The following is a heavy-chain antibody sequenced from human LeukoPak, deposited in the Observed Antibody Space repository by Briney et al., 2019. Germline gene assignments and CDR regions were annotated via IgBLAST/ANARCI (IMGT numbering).Heavy chain of an antibody. D-gene: IGHD2-2*01. CDR3: AGGVGYCSSTSCRTLTY. CDR2: ISSSSSYI. J-gene: IGHJ4*02. Sequence: GGSLRLSCAASGFTFSSYSMNWVRQAPGKGLEWVSSISSSSSYIYYADSVKGRFTISRDNAKNSLYPQMNSLRAEDTAVYYCAGGVGYCSSTSCRTLTYRGQGTLVTVSS. CDR1: GFTFSSYS. V-gene: IGHV3-21*01.